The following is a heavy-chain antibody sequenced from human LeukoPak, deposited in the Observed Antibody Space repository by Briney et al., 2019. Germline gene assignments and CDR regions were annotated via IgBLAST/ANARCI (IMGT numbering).Heavy chain of an antibody. Sequence: GGSLRLSCAASGFTVSSNYMSWVRQAPGKGLEWVSVIYSGGSTYYADSVKGRFTISRDNSKNTLYLQMNSLRAEDTAVYYCARKAAYGDYIDYWGQGTLATVSS. CDR2: IYSGGST. V-gene: IGHV3-66*01. CDR3: ARKAAYGDYIDY. CDR1: GFTVSSNY. D-gene: IGHD4-17*01. J-gene: IGHJ4*02.